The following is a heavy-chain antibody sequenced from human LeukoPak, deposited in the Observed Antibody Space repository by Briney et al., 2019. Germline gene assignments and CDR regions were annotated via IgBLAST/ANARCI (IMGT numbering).Heavy chain of an antibody. D-gene: IGHD2-15*01. CDR1: GGSISSSSYY. Sequence: PSETLSLTCTVSGGSISSSSYYWGWIRQPPGKGLEWIGSIYYSGSTYYNPSLKSRVTTSVDTSKNQFSLKLSSVTAADTAVYYCARPLGYCSGGSCSNWFDPWGQETLVTVSS. V-gene: IGHV4-39*01. J-gene: IGHJ5*02. CDR3: ARPLGYCSGGSCSNWFDP. CDR2: IYYSGST.